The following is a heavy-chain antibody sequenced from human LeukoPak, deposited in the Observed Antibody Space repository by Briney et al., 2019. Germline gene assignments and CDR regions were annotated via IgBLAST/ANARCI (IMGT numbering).Heavy chain of an antibody. D-gene: IGHD3-22*01. J-gene: IGHJ3*02. CDR3: AKAGRIDYYDSSGDDAFDI. CDR2: ISWDGGST. V-gene: IGHV3-43D*03. Sequence: PGGSLRLSCAASGFTFDDYAMHWVRQAPGKGLEWVSLISWDGGSTYYADSVKGRFTISRDNSKNSLYLQMNSLRAEDTALYYCAKAGRIDYYDSSGDDAFDIWGQGTMVTVSS. CDR1: GFTFDDYA.